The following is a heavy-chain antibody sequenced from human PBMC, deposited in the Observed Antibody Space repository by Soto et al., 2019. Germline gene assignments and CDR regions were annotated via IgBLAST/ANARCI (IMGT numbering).Heavy chain of an antibody. CDR1: GFPFSNYG. CDR2: IWYHGSNK. Sequence: QVQLVESGGGVVQPGGPLRLSCAASGFPFSNYGMHWVRQAPGKGLEWVAVIWYHGSNKYYADSVKGRFTISRDNSKNTLYLQMNSLRAEDTAVYYCARDRDPGQWLTTNYFDYWGQGTLVTVSS. J-gene: IGHJ4*02. CDR3: ARDRDPGQWLTTNYFDY. V-gene: IGHV3-33*01. D-gene: IGHD6-19*01.